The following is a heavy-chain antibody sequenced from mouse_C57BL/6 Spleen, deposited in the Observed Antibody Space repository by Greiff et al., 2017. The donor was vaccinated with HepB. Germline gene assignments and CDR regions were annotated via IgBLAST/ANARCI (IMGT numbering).Heavy chain of an antibody. J-gene: IGHJ1*03. D-gene: IGHD1-1*01. CDR1: GYTFTSYW. Sequence: VQLQQSGAELVKPGASVKLSCKASGYTFTSYWMQWVKQRPGQGLEWIGEIDPSDSYTNYNQKFKGKATLTVDTSSSTAYMQLSSLTSEDSAVYYCARRFITTVVAPGYFDVWGTGTTVTVSS. CDR3: ARRFITTVVAPGYFDV. CDR2: IDPSDSYT. V-gene: IGHV1-50*01.